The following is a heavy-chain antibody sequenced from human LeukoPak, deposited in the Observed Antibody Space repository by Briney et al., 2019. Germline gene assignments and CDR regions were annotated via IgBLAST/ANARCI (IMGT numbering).Heavy chain of an antibody. J-gene: IGHJ3*02. D-gene: IGHD3-3*01. CDR1: GFTFSNAW. CDR3: ARVFRPSLTVFIIRGAFDI. Sequence: PGGSLRLSCAASGFTFSNAWMSWVRQAPGKGLEWVGRIKSKTDGGTTDYAAPVKGRFTISRDNDKNSLYLQMNSLRVEDTAVYYCARVFRPSLTVFIIRGAFDIWGQGTMVTVSS. V-gene: IGHV3-15*01. CDR2: IKSKTDGGTT.